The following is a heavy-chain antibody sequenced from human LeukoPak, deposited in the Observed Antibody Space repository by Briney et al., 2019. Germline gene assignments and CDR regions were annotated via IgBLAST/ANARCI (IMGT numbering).Heavy chain of an antibody. CDR1: GYSFTSYW. V-gene: IGHV5-51*01. Sequence: GESLKISCQGFGYSFTSYWIGWVRQMPGKGMEWMGVIYPGHSRIRYNPSFQGQVTISVDKSLSTAYLQWVSLKASDTAMYYCACRDLTSTWSFPWGQGTLVTVSS. CDR2: IYPGHSRI. CDR3: ACRDLTSTWSFP. D-gene: IGHD6-13*01. J-gene: IGHJ5*02.